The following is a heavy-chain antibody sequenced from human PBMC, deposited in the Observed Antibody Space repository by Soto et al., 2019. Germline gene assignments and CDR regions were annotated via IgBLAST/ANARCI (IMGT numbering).Heavy chain of an antibody. J-gene: IGHJ4*02. V-gene: IGHV1-69*13. CDR3: ARLRYDSSGEYFDY. CDR1: GYTFTSYG. Sequence: SVKVSCKASGYTFTSYGISWVRQAPGQGLEWMGGIIPIFGTANYAQKFQGRVTITADESTSTAYMELSSLRSEDTAVYYCARLRYDSSGEYFDYWGQGTLVTVSS. CDR2: IIPIFGTA. D-gene: IGHD3-22*01.